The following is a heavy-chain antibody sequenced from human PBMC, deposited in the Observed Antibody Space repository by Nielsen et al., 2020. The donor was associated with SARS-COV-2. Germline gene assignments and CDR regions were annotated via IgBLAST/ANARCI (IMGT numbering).Heavy chain of an antibody. V-gene: IGHV1-69*13. CDR2: IIPIFGTA. CDR1: GGTFSSYA. J-gene: IGHJ4*02. D-gene: IGHD2-15*01. CDR3: ARDCSGGPCYATY. Sequence: SVKVSCKASGGTFSSYAISWVRQAPGQGLEWMGGIIPIFGTANYAQKFQGRVTITADESTSTAYMELRSLRSDDTAVYYCARDCSGGPCYATYWGQGTLVTVSS.